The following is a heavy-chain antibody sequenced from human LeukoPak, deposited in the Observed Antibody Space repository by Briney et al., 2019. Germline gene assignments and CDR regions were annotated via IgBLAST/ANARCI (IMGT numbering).Heavy chain of an antibody. Sequence: GGSLRLSCAASGFTFSSYAMSWVRQAPGKGLKWVSAISGSGGSTYYADSVKGRFTISRDNSKNTLYLQMNSLRVEDTAVYYCAKEGGSAYYYYGMDVWGQGTTVTVSS. CDR2: ISGSGGST. D-gene: IGHD3-10*01. CDR1: GFTFSSYA. CDR3: AKEGGSAYYYYGMDV. V-gene: IGHV3-23*01. J-gene: IGHJ6*02.